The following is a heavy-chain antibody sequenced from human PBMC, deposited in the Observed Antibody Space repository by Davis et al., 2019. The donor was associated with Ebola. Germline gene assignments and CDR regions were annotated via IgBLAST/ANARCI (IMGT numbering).Heavy chain of an antibody. D-gene: IGHD1-1*01. CDR1: GFTFSSYG. J-gene: IGHJ6*03. CDR3: ARDYPDDSKGYYYMDV. Sequence: GESLKISCAASGFTFSSYGMHWVRQAPGKGLEWVAVIWYDGSNKYYADSVKGRFTISRDNSKNTLYLQMNSLRAEDTAVYYCARDYPDDSKGYYYMDVWGKGTTVTVSS. CDR2: IWYDGSNK. V-gene: IGHV3-30*19.